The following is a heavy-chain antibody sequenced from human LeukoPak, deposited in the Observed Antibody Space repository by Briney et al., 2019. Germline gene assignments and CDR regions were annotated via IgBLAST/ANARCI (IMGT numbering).Heavy chain of an antibody. CDR1: GFTFGDYG. CDR2: INWNGGST. D-gene: IGHD2-8*01. Sequence: GRSLRLSCTASGFTFGDYGMSWVRQAPGKGLEWVSGINWNGGSTGYADSVKGRFTISRDNAKNSLYLQMNSLRAEDTALYHCARGMDYFDYWGQGTLVTVSS. V-gene: IGHV3-20*01. CDR3: ARGMDYFDY. J-gene: IGHJ4*02.